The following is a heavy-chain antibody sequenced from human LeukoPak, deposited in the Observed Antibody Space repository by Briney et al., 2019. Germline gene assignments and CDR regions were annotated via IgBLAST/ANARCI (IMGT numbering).Heavy chain of an antibody. CDR2: TYYRSKWYN. CDR1: GDSVSSNSAA. J-gene: IGHJ4*02. V-gene: IGHV6-1*01. Sequence: SQTLSLTCAISGDSVSSNSAAWNWIRQSPSRGLEWLGRTYYRSKWYNDYAVSVKSRITINPDTSKNQFSLQLNSVTPEDTAVYYCARGKDVLRYFDRTIDYWGQGTLVTVSS. CDR3: ARGKDVLRYFDRTIDY. D-gene: IGHD3-9*01.